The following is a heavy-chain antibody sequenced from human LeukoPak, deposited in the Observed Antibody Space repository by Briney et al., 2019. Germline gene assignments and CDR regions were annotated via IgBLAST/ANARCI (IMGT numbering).Heavy chain of an antibody. CDR2: IKQDGSEE. Sequence: PGGSLRLSCAASGFTFSSYWMSWVRQAPGKGLEWVANIKQDGSEEYYVDSVKGRFTISRDNAKNSLYLQMNSLRAEDTAVYYCARGNDDFWSGYYFDYWGQGTLVTVSS. CDR3: ARGNDDFWSGYYFDY. D-gene: IGHD3-3*01. CDR1: GFTFSSYW. V-gene: IGHV3-7*01. J-gene: IGHJ4*02.